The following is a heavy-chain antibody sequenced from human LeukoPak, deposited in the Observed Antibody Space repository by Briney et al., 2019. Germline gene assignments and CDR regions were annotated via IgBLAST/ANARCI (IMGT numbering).Heavy chain of an antibody. CDR3: ARERMLTKVGHFDY. CDR2: IKQDGSEK. V-gene: IGHV3-7*01. CDR1: GFTFSSYW. J-gene: IGHJ4*02. D-gene: IGHD4-17*01. Sequence: GGSLRLSCAASGFTFSSYWMSWVRQAPGKGLEWVANIKQDGSEKYYVDSVKGRFTISRDNAKNSLYLQMNSLRAEDTAAYYCARERMLTKVGHFDYWGQGTLVTVSS.